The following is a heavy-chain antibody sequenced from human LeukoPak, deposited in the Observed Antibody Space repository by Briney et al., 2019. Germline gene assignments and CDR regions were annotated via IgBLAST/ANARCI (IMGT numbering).Heavy chain of an antibody. J-gene: IGHJ6*02. V-gene: IGHV3-9*01. CDR2: ISWNSGSI. CDR1: GFTFDDYA. CDR3: AKDSKTYNYYGMDV. Sequence: GGSLRLSCAASGFTFDDYAMHWVRQAPGKGLEWVSGISWNSGSIGYAGSVKGRFTISRDNAKNSLYLQMNSLRAEDTALYYCAKDSKTYNYYGMDVWGQGTTVTVSS.